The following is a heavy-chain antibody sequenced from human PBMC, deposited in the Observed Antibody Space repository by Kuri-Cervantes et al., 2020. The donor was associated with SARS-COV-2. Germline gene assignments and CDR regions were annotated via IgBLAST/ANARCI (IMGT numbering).Heavy chain of an antibody. D-gene: IGHD4-23*01. J-gene: IGHJ6*04. CDR1: GGSISSHY. Sequence: SETLSLTCTVSGGSISSHYWSWIRQPPGKGLEWIGEINHSGSTNYNPSLKSRVTISVDTSKNQFSLKLSFVTAADTAVYYCARPGGFLDVWGKGTTVTVSS. CDR3: ARPGGFLDV. V-gene: IGHV4-34*01. CDR2: INHSGST.